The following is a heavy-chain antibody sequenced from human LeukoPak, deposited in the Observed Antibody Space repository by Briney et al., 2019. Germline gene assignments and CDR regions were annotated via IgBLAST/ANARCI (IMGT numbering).Heavy chain of an antibody. Sequence: GGSLRLSCAASGFTFSSYYMSWVRQAPGKRLEWVSYISSSSSPIYYADSVKGRFTISRDNAKNSLYLQMNGLRDDDTAVYYCARDLGYVDYWGQGTLVTVSS. D-gene: IGHD6-13*01. J-gene: IGHJ4*02. CDR1: GFTFSSYY. V-gene: IGHV3-48*02. CDR2: ISSSSSPI. CDR3: ARDLGYVDY.